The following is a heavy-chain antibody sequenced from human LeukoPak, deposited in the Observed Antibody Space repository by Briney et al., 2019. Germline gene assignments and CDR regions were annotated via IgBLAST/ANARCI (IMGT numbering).Heavy chain of an antibody. V-gene: IGHV4-59*08. CDR2: IYYSGST. CDR3: ARHEGITVNPFDI. D-gene: IGHD3-10*01. J-gene: IGHJ3*02. Sequence: SETLSLTCTASGGSMSHYYWGWIRQPPGKGLEWIGYIYYSGSTNYNPSLKSRLTISVDTSKNQFSLGLTSMTAADTAVYYCARHEGITVNPFDIWGQGTMVTVSS. CDR1: GGSMSHYY.